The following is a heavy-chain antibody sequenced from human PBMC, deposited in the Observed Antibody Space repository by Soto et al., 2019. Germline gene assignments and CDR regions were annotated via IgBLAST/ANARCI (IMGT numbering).Heavy chain of an antibody. J-gene: IGHJ4*02. CDR1: GFTFSSYE. D-gene: IGHD3-10*01. V-gene: IGHV3-48*03. CDR2: ISSSGSTI. Sequence: EVQLVESGGGLVQPGGSLRLSCAASGFTFSSYEMNWVRQAPGKGLEWVSYISSSGSTIYYADSVKGRFTISRDNAKNSLYLQMNSLRAEDTAVYYCERAGDSGCWDYWGQGTLVTVSS. CDR3: ERAGDSGCWDY.